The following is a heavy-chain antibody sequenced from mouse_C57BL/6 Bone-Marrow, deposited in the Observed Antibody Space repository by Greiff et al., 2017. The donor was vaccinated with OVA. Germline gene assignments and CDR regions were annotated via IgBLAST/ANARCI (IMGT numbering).Heavy chain of an antibody. J-gene: IGHJ3*01. CDR3: ARRRDRGFYYYGSNAFAY. V-gene: IGHV1-81*01. D-gene: IGHD1-1*01. Sequence: QVQLQQSGAELARPGASVKLSCKASGSTFTSYGISWVKQRTGQGLEWIGEIYPRSGNTYYNEKFKGKATLTADKSSSTAYMELRSLPSEDSAVYFCARRRDRGFYYYGSNAFAYWGQGTLVTGSA. CDR1: GSTFTSYG. CDR2: IYPRSGNT.